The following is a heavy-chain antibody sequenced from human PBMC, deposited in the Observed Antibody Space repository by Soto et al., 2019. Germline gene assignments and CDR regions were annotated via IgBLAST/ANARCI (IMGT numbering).Heavy chain of an antibody. Sequence: GGSMRLSCAASGFTFSSYNMHWVRRAPGKGLEWVALISYDDGSNKYYTDSVKGRFTISRDNSNSTLYLQMYSLRSEDTAVYNCARARSSALEYWGQRTLVTVPS. CDR3: ARARSSALEY. CDR1: GFTFSSYN. J-gene: IGHJ4*02. CDR2: ISYDDGSNK. V-gene: IGHV3-30*04.